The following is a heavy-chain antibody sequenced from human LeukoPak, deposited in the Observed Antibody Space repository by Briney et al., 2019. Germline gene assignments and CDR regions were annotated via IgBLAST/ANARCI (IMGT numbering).Heavy chain of an antibody. CDR1: GFTFSNAW. V-gene: IGHV3-30*18. J-gene: IGHJ4*02. CDR2: ISYDGSNK. CDR3: AKDQPPASFDY. Sequence: GGSLRLSCAASGFTFSNAWMSWVRQAPGKGLEWVAVISYDGSNKYYADSVKGRFTISRDSSKNTLYLQMNSLRAEDTAVYYCAKDQPPASFDYWGQGTLVTVSS.